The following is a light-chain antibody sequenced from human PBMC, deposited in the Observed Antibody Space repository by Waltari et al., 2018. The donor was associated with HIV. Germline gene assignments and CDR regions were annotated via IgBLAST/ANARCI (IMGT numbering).Light chain of an antibody. CDR2: EGS. CDR3: CSYAGSSTLEV. J-gene: IGLJ2*01. V-gene: IGLV2-23*01. Sequence: QSALTQPASVSGSPGQSITISCTGTSSDVGSYNLVSWYQQHPGKAPKLMIYEGSKRPSVVSNRFSGFKSGNTASLTISGLQAEDEADYYCCSYAGSSTLEVFGGGTKLTVL. CDR1: SSDVGSYNL.